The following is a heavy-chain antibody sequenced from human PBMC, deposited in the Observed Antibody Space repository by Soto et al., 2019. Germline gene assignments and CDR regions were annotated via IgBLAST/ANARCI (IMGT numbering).Heavy chain of an antibody. V-gene: IGHV2-5*01. D-gene: IGHD3-22*01. CDR2: IHWNDDK. J-gene: IGHJ5*02. Sequence: QITLKESGPTLVKPTQTLTLTCSFSGFSLGAYGVRVIWFRQPPGETLEWLALIHWNDDKRYSPYLKSRLTITKDTSKNQVVLTLTNLDPLDTGTYFCAHTKDSSGFLTSWGQGILVTVSS. CDR3: AHTKDSSGFLTS. CDR1: GFSLGAYGVR.